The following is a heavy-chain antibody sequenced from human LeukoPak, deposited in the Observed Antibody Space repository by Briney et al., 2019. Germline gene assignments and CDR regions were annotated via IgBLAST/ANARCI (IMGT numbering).Heavy chain of an antibody. CDR2: ISDTGGRT. V-gene: IGHV3-23*01. CDR3: AKRGVVIRVILVGFHKEAYYFDS. Sequence: GGSLRLSCAVSGLTLSNYGMTGVRQAPGKGVEWVAGISDTGGRTNYADSVKGRFTISRDNPKNTLYLQMNSLRAEDTAVYFCAKRGVVIRVILVGFHKEAYYFDSWGQGAPVTAAS. D-gene: IGHD3-22*01. CDR1: GLTLSNYG. J-gene: IGHJ4*02.